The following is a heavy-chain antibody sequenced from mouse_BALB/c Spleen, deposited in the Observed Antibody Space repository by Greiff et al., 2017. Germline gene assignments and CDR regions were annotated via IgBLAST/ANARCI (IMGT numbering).Heavy chain of an antibody. J-gene: IGHJ3*01. V-gene: IGHV7-3*02. CDR2: IRNKANGYTT. D-gene: IGHD1-1*01. CDR1: GFTFTDYY. CDR3: ARDKDYGSFSPFAY. Sequence: EVKVVESGGGLVQPGGSLRLSCATSGFTFTDYYMSWVRQPPGKALEWLGFIRNKANGYTTEYSASVKGRFTISRDNSQSILYLQMNTLRAEDSATYYCARDKDYGSFSPFAYWGQGTLVTVSA.